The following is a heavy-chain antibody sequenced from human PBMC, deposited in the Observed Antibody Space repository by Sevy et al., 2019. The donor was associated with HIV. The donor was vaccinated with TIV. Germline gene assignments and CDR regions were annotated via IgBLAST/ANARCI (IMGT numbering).Heavy chain of an antibody. CDR1: GYTLNELS. V-gene: IGHV1-24*01. D-gene: IGHD3-22*01. CDR2: FDPEDGET. J-gene: IGHJ4*02. CDR3: ATAREYYYESSGYFDY. Sequence: ASLKVSCKVSGYTLNELSMHWVRQAPGKGLEWMGRFDPEDGETIYAQKFQGRVTMTEDTSTDTAYMELSSLRSEDTAVYYCATAREYYYESSGYFDYWGQGTLVTVSS.